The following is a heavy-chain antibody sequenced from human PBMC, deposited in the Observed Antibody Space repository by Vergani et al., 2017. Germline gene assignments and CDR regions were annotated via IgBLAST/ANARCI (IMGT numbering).Heavy chain of an antibody. V-gene: IGHV5-51*03. CDR1: GYSFTSYW. CDR3: ARRPVVPPEYSSSWYDY. Sequence: EVQLVQSGAEVKKPGESLKISCKGSGYSFTSYWIGWVRQMPGKGLEWMWIIFPSDSDTRYRPSFQGQVTISADRSISTAYLQWSSLKASDTAMYYCARRPVVPPEYSSSWYDYWGQGTLVTVSS. J-gene: IGHJ4*02. CDR2: IFPSDSDT. D-gene: IGHD6-13*01.